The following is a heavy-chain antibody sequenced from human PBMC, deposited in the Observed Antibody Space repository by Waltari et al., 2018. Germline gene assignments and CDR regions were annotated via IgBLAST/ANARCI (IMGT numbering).Heavy chain of an antibody. J-gene: IGHJ4*02. Sequence: QVQLQESGPGLVKPSETLSLTCTVSGGSISSYYWSWIRQPPGKGLEWIGYIYYRRRTNNDPSLKSRVTISVDTSKNQFSLKQSSVTAADTAVYYWARAPYSYGIFDYWGQGTLVTVSS. CDR3: ARAPYSYGIFDY. CDR2: IYYRRRT. CDR1: GGSISSYY. V-gene: IGHV4-59*01. D-gene: IGHD5-18*01.